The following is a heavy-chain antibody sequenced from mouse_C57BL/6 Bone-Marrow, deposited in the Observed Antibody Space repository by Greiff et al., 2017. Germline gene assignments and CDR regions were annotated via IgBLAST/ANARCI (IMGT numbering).Heavy chain of an antibody. V-gene: IGHV5-6*01. CDR2: ISSGGSYT. CDR1: GFTFSSYG. J-gene: IGHJ1*03. CDR3: ARPLLLHWYFDV. Sequence: EVQVVESGGDLVKPGGSLKLSCAASGFTFSSYGMSWVRQTPDKRLEWVATISSGGSYTYYPDSVKGRFTISRYNAKNTLYLQMSSLKSEDTAMYYCARPLLLHWYFDVWGTGTTVTVSS. D-gene: IGHD2-1*01.